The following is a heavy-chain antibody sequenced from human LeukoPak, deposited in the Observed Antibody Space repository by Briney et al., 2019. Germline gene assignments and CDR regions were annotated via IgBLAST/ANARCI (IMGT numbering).Heavy chain of an antibody. CDR3: AILPGYSSGWYEVNY. Sequence: GGSLRLSCAASGFTFSSFPMSWVRQAPGEGLEWVSSISGSGGNTYYAASVEGRFTISGDYSKDTLSLQMNSLRAEDTAVYYCAILPGYSSGWYEVNYWGQGTLVTVSS. D-gene: IGHD6-13*01. CDR2: ISGSGGNT. J-gene: IGHJ4*02. CDR1: GFTFSSFP. V-gene: IGHV3-23*01.